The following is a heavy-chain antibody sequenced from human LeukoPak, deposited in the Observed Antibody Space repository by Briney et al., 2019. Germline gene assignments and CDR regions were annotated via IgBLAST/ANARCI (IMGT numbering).Heavy chain of an antibody. Sequence: ASVKVSCKASGYTFTGYYMHWVRQATGQGLEWMGWMNPNSGNTGYAQKFQGRVTMTRNTSISTAYMELSSLRSEDTAVYYCARGRRGSGSYYSHNYYYYMDVWGKGTTVTISS. V-gene: IGHV1-8*02. D-gene: IGHD3-10*01. CDR3: ARGRRGSGSYYSHNYYYYMDV. CDR1: GYTFTGYY. CDR2: MNPNSGNT. J-gene: IGHJ6*03.